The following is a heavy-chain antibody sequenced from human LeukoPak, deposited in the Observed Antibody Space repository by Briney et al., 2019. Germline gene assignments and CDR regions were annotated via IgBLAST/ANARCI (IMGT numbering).Heavy chain of an antibody. Sequence: PGGSLRLSCEASGFMFANYYMSWIRQAPGKGLQWVSYISTTGSTMSYVDSVEGRFTISRDNGKKLVYLEMSTLRAEDTATYYCARVGRQIFGVVTTNVWSFDPWGRGTLVTVSS. V-gene: IGHV3-11*04. D-gene: IGHD3-3*01. CDR2: ISTTGSTM. CDR1: GFMFANYY. J-gene: IGHJ2*01. CDR3: ARVGRQIFGVVTTNVWSFDP.